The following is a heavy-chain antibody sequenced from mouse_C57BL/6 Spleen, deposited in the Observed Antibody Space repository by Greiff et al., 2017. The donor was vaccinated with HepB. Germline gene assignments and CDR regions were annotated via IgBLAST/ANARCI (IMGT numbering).Heavy chain of an antibody. CDR2: ISYDGSN. D-gene: IGHD1-1*01. Sequence: EVKLQESGPGLVKPSQSLSLTCSVTGYSITSGYYWNWIRQFPGNKLEWMGYISYDGSNNYNPSLKNRISITRDTSKNQFFLKLNSVTTEDTATYYCARDYYGSRNFDYWGQGTTLTVSS. J-gene: IGHJ2*01. CDR1: GYSITSGYY. CDR3: ARDYYGSRNFDY. V-gene: IGHV3-6*01.